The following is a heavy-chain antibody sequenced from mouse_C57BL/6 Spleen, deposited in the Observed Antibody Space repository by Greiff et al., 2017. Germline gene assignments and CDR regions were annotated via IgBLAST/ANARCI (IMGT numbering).Heavy chain of an antibody. D-gene: IGHD3-2*02. CDR3: ARSSGFPRFAY. J-gene: IGHJ3*01. CDR1: GYSFTGYY. CDR2: INPSTGGT. V-gene: IGHV1-42*01. Sequence: EVKLQESGPELVTPGASVKISCKASGYSFTGYYMNWVKQSPEKSLEWIGEINPSTGGTTYNQNFKAKATLTVDKSSSTSYMQLKSLTSEDSAVYYCARSSGFPRFAYWGQGTLVTVSA.